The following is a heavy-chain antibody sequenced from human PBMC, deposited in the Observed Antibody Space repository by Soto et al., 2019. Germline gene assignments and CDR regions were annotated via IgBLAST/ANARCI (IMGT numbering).Heavy chain of an antibody. J-gene: IGHJ6*02. CDR3: AKEGENQEDYGGNSRYYGMDV. Sequence: PGGSLRLSCAASGFTFSSYAMSWVRQAPGKGLEWVSAISGSGGSTYYADSVKGRFTISRDNSKNTLYLQMNSLRAEDTAVYYCAKEGENQEDYGGNSRYYGMDVWGQGTTVTVSS. V-gene: IGHV3-23*01. CDR2: ISGSGGST. D-gene: IGHD4-17*01. CDR1: GFTFSSYA.